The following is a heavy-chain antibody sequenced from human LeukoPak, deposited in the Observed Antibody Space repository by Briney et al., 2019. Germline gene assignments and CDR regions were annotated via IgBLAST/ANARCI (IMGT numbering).Heavy chain of an antibody. CDR2: IYPGNSDT. CDR3: ARRPRYCSGGSCYFFLDY. J-gene: IGHJ4*02. D-gene: IGHD2-15*01. CDR1: GYSFTSYW. V-gene: IGHV5-51*01. Sequence: GESLKISCKGSGYSFTSYWIGWVRQMPGKGLEGRGIIYPGNSDTRYSPSFQGQVTISADKSISTAYLQWSSLKASDTAMYYCARRPRYCSGGSCYFFLDYWGQGTLVTVSS.